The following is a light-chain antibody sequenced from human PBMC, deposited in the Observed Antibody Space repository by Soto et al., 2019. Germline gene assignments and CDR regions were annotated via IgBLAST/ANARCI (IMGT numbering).Light chain of an antibody. CDR1: QSVSSY. Sequence: EIVMTQSPATLSVSPGERATLSCRASQSVSSYLAWYQQKPGQAPRRLIFGASIRATGIPDRFSGSGSGTDFTLTISGLEPEDFAVYYCQQYGSSPSTFGQGTRLEIK. CDR2: GAS. V-gene: IGKV3-20*01. J-gene: IGKJ5*01. CDR3: QQYGSSPST.